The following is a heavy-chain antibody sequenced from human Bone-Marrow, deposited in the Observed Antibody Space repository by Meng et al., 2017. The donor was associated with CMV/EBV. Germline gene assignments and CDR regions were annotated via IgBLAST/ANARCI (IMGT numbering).Heavy chain of an antibody. D-gene: IGHD2-2*01. CDR1: GYTFSTYY. CDR2: INPTGDIT. V-gene: IGHV1-46*01. Sequence: ASVKVSCKASGYTFSTYYIHWVRQAPGQGLEWMGIINPTGDITNYAQKFQGRITMTRDTSTSTVYMELSSLRSEDTAVYYCARDHAPESSSPPGVNWFDPWGQGTLVTVPS. CDR3: ARDHAPESSSPPGVNWFDP. J-gene: IGHJ5*02.